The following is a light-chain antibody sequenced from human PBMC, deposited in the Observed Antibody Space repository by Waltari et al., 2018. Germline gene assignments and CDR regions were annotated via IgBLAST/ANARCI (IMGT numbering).Light chain of an antibody. CDR3: AAWDDSLNGPWV. CDR1: SSNIGSNT. J-gene: IGLJ3*02. Sequence: QSVLTQPPSASGTPGQRVTISCSGGSSNIGSNTVNWYQQLPGTAPKLLIYSNNQRPSGVPDRFSGFKSGTSASLAISGLQSEDEADYYCAAWDDSLNGPWVFGGGTKLTVL. CDR2: SNN. V-gene: IGLV1-44*01.